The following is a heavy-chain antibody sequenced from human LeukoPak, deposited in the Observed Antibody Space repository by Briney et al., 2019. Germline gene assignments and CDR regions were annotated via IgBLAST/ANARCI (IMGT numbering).Heavy chain of an antibody. Sequence: SETLSLTCTVSGGSVSSGSHSWNWIRQPPGKGLEWTAYIYYSGSTNYHPSLQSRVTISVDTSKNQFSLRLTSVTAADTAVYYCAREDGYNFDYWGQGTLVTVSS. J-gene: IGHJ4*02. CDR2: IYYSGST. CDR3: AREDGYNFDY. V-gene: IGHV4-61*01. CDR1: GGSVSSGSHS. D-gene: IGHD5-24*01.